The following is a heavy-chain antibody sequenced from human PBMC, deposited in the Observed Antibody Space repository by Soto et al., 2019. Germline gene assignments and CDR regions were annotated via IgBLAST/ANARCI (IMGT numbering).Heavy chain of an antibody. CDR1: GGSFSGYY. CDR3: ARGTLLWLGEFLRSFDY. CDR2: INHSGST. Sequence: PSETLSLTCAVYGGSFSGYYWSWIRQPPGKGLEWIGEINHSGSTNYNPSIKSRVTISVDTSKNQFSLKLSSVTAADTAVYYCARGTLLWLGEFLRSFDYWGQGTLVTVSS. D-gene: IGHD3-10*01. J-gene: IGHJ4*02. V-gene: IGHV4-34*01.